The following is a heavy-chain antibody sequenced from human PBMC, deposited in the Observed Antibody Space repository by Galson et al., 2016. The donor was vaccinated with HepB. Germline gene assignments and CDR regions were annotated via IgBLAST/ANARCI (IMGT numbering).Heavy chain of an antibody. V-gene: IGHV3-49*03. CDR3: SRPTYCGGDCYHNPYYYYDMDV. Sequence: LRLSCAASGFTFGDYAMSWFRQAPGKGLEWVGFIKSKAYGGTTEYAASVKGRFTISRDDSKSIAYLQMNNLKAEDTAVYYCSRPTYCGGDCYHNPYYYYDMDVWGQGTTVTVSS. CDR1: GFTFGDYA. D-gene: IGHD2-21*02. J-gene: IGHJ6*02. CDR2: IKSKAYGGTT.